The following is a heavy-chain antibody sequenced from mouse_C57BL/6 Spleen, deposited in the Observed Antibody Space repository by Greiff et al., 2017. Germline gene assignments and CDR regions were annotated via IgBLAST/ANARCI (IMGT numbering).Heavy chain of an antibody. Sequence: QVTLKESGPGLVAPSQSLSITCTVSGFSLTSYAISWVRQPPGKGLEWLGVIWTGGGTNYNSALKSRLSISKDNSKSQVFLKMNSLQTDDTARYYCARYYGSSYYNYAMDYWGQGTSVTVSS. CDR2: IWTGGGT. J-gene: IGHJ4*01. CDR3: ARYYGSSYYNYAMDY. CDR1: GFSLTSYA. V-gene: IGHV2-9-1*01. D-gene: IGHD1-1*01.